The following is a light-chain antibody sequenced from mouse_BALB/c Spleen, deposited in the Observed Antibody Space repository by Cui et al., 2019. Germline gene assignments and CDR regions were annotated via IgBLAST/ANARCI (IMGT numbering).Light chain of an antibody. CDR1: SGVSY. CDR3: HQWSSYPWT. CDR2: STS. V-gene: IGKV4-80*01. Sequence: QIVLTQPPAIMFASLGEEITLTCSASSGVSYMHWYQQKSGTSPKLLIYSTSNLASGVPSRFSGSGSGTFYSLTISSVEAEDAADYYCHQWSSYPWTFGGGTKLEIK. J-gene: IGKJ1*01.